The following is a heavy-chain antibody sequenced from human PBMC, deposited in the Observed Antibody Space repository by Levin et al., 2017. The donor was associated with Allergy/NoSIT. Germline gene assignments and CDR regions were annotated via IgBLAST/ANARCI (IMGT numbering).Heavy chain of an antibody. V-gene: IGHV3-30*04. CDR1: GFTFSSHA. CDR3: ARGLEGLYNWNMLSGSQ. Sequence: PGGSLRLSCAASGFTFSSHAMHWVRQSPGKGLEWVAVISYDGINKYYADSVKGRFTISRDKSKNTLYLQMNSLRAEDTAVYYCARGLEGLYNWNMLSGSQWGQGTVVTVSS. J-gene: IGHJ4*02. CDR2: ISYDGINK. D-gene: IGHD1-1*01.